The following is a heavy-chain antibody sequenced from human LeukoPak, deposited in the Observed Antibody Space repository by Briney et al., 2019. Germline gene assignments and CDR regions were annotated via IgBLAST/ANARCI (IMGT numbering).Heavy chain of an antibody. Sequence: PSETLSLTCAVYGGSFSGYYWSWIRQPPGKGLEWIGEINHSGSTNYIPSLKRRVTMSVDTSKNQFSLKLSSVTAADTATYYCARGVNSYDILTGEWGQGTLVTVSS. CDR1: GGSFSGYY. D-gene: IGHD3-9*01. V-gene: IGHV4-34*01. J-gene: IGHJ4*02. CDR3: ARGVNSYDILTGE. CDR2: INHSGST.